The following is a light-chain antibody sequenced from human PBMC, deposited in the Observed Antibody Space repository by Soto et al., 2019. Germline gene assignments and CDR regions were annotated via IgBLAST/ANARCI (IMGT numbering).Light chain of an antibody. CDR3: SSYTANNTRL. CDR1: SSDVGGYNY. Sequence: QSALTQPASVSGSPGQAITISCTGTSSDVGGYNYVSWDQHRPGKAPQLIIYEVSYRPSGVSNRFSGSKSGNTASLTISGLQAEDEADYYCSSYTANNTRLFGTGTKLTV. CDR2: EVS. J-gene: IGLJ1*01. V-gene: IGLV2-14*01.